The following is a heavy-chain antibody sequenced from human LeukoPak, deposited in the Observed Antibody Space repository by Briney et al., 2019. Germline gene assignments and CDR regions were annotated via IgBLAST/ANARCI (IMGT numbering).Heavy chain of an antibody. CDR1: GGSISSYY. CDR3: ARGEDYYDSSGYRC. D-gene: IGHD3-22*01. J-gene: IGHJ4*02. V-gene: IGHV4-59*01. CDR2: IYYSGST. Sequence: SETLSLTCTVSGGSISSYYWSWIRQPPGKGLEWIGYIYYSGSTNYNPSLKSRVTISVDTSKNQFSLKLSSVTAADTAVYYCARGEDYYDSSGYRCWGQGTLVTVSS.